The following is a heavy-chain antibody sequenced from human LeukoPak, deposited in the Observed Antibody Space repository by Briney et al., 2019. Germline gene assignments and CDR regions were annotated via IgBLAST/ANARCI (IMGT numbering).Heavy chain of an antibody. V-gene: IGHV3-7*01. CDR2: TNQDGSKN. CDR1: EFTFSNYW. J-gene: IGHJ4*02. Sequence: PGGSLRLSCAASEFTFSNYWMSWVRQAPGKGLERVAHTNQDGSKNYYVDSVRGRFTISRDNAKNSLYLQMNSLRAKDTAVYYCATTVAGYPDDYFDYWGQGTLVTVSS. CDR3: ATTVAGYPDDYFDY. D-gene: IGHD6-19*01.